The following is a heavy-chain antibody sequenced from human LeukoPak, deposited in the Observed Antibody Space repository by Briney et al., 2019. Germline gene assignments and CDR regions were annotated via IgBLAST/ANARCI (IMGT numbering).Heavy chain of an antibody. J-gene: IGHJ4*02. CDR3: ARGMRITMVRGVIPHDY. V-gene: IGHV3-74*01. D-gene: IGHD3-10*01. Sequence: PGGPLRLSCAASGFTFSSYWMHWVRQSPGKGLVWVSRINSDGSSTSYADSVKGRFTISRDNAKNTLYLQMNSLRAEDTAVYYCARGMRITMVRGVIPHDYWGQGTLVTVSS. CDR1: GFTFSSYW. CDR2: INSDGSST.